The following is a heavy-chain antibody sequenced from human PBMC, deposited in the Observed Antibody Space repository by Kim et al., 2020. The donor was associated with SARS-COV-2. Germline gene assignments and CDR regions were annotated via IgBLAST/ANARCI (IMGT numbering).Heavy chain of an antibody. J-gene: IGHJ4*02. CDR3: AREEDSSGYYYFDY. D-gene: IGHD3-22*01. Sequence: TPSLKSRVTISVDTSKNQFSLKLSSVTAADTAVYYCAREEDSSGYYYFDYWGQGTLVTVSS. V-gene: IGHV4-59*01.